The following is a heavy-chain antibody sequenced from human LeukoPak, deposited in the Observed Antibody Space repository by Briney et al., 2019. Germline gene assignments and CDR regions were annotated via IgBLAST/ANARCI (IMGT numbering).Heavy chain of an antibody. CDR2: INPLGGST. CDR3: ARAKPKNMVRGLIMRGESRYYFDY. Sequence: APVKVSCKASGYTFTRYYMHWVRQAPGHGVEWMGIINPLGGSTSYAQKYQGRVTMTRDIPTTADYMELSSLRSEDTAVYYCARAKPKNMVRGLIMRGESRYYFDYWGQGTLVTVSS. V-gene: IGHV1-46*01. D-gene: IGHD3-10*01. CDR1: GYTFTRYY. J-gene: IGHJ4*02.